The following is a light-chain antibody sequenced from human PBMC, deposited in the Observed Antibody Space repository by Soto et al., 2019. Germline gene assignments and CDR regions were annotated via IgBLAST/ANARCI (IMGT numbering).Light chain of an antibody. V-gene: IGKV3-15*01. Sequence: EIVMTQSPATLSVSPGERATLSCRASQSVSSNLAWYQQKPGQAPRLLIYGASTRATGIPARFSGSGSGTEFTLTISSLQSDDFAVYSCQQYNNWPPWTFGQGTRV. J-gene: IGKJ1*01. CDR3: QQYNNWPPWT. CDR1: QSVSSN. CDR2: GAS.